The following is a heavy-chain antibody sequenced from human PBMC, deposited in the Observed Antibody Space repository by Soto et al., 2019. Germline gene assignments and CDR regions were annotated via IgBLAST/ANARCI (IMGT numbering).Heavy chain of an antibody. CDR2: ISYDGSNK. CDR1: GFTFSSYG. D-gene: IGHD3-22*01. Sequence: HPGGSLRLSCAASGFTFSSYGMHWVRQAPGKGLEWVAVISYDGSNKYYADSVKGRFTISRDNSKNTLYLQMNSLRAEDTAVYYCAKDFGYYYDSSGYPLGPFDYWGQGTLVTVSS. V-gene: IGHV3-30*18. J-gene: IGHJ4*02. CDR3: AKDFGYYYDSSGYPLGPFDY.